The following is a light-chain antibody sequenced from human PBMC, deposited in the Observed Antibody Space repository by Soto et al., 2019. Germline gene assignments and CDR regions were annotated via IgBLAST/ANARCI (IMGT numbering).Light chain of an antibody. Sequence: DIQMTQSPSSLSASVGDRVTITCQATEDINNYLIWYQQKPGRAPKLLIYDASNLETGAPSRFRGSGSGTDFFLTITNLQPEDTATYYCQQYDNLPRATFGPGTKVEIK. CDR2: DAS. V-gene: IGKV1-33*01. J-gene: IGKJ3*01. CDR3: QQYDNLPRAT. CDR1: EDINNY.